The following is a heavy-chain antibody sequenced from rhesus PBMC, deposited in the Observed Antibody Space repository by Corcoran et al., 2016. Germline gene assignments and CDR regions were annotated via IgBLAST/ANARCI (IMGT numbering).Heavy chain of an antibody. Sequence: QAQLQESGPGLVKPSETLSLTCAVSGGSFSRSNWWSWIRQPPGKGLEWIGNIGGRSGSTYSNPSLKSRVSISKDTSKNQFSLKVNSVTAADTAVYYCARLGSHYFFYYWGQGVLVTVAS. CDR2: IGGRSGST. V-gene: IGHV4-65*02. CDR1: GGSFSRSNW. J-gene: IGHJ4*01. CDR3: ARLGSHYFFYY. D-gene: IGHD3-16*01.